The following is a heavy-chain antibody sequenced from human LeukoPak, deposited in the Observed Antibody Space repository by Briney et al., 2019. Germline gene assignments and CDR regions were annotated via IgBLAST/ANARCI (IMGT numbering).Heavy chain of an antibody. CDR3: ARGKPLLLWFGDGSMGV. V-gene: IGHV4-34*01. J-gene: IGHJ6*04. D-gene: IGHD3-10*01. CDR2: INHSGST. Sequence: SETLSLTCAVYGGSFSGYYWSWIRQPPGKGLEWIGEINHSGSTNYNPSLKSRVTISVDTSKNQFSLKLSSVTAADTAVYYCARGKPLLLWFGDGSMGVWGKGTTVTVSS. CDR1: GGSFSGYY.